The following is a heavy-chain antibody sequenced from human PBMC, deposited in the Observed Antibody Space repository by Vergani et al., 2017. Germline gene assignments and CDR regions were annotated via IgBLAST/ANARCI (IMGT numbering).Heavy chain of an antibody. Sequence: EVQLVQSGAEVKKPGESLKISCKGSGYSFTSYWIGWVRQMPGKGLEWMGIIYPGDSDTRYSPSFQGQVTISADKSISTAYLQWGSLKASDTAMYYCARLESPGTSGWVMDVWGQGTTVTVSS. CDR2: IYPGDSDT. V-gene: IGHV5-51*01. CDR1: GYSFTSYW. CDR3: ARLESPGTSGWVMDV. D-gene: IGHD6-19*01. J-gene: IGHJ6*02.